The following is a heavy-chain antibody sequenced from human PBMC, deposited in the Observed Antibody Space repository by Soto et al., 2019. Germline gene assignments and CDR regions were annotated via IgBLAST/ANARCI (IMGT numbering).Heavy chain of an antibody. CDR1: GYTFTSYA. CDR2: INAGNGNT. D-gene: IGHD6-6*01. Sequence: SVKVSCKASGYTFTSYAMHWVRQAPGQRLEWMGWINAGNGNTKYSQKFQGRVTITRDTSASTAYMELSSLRSEDTAVYYCARDSSRIAARFDYWGQGTLVTVSS. J-gene: IGHJ4*02. V-gene: IGHV1-3*01. CDR3: ARDSSRIAARFDY.